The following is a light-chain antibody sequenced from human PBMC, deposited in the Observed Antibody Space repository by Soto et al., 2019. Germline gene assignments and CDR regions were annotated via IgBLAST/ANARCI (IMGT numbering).Light chain of an antibody. V-gene: IGKV3-20*01. CDR2: GAS. CDR3: QQYAGPPTT. CDR1: QTVSITY. J-gene: IGKJ5*01. Sequence: VLTQSPGTLSLSPGESATLSCRASQTVSITYLTWYQQKPGQAPRLXSFGASKRATGNPDRFSGSGSGREFTLTISGLEPEDFAVYFCQQYAGPPTTFGQGTRLEIK.